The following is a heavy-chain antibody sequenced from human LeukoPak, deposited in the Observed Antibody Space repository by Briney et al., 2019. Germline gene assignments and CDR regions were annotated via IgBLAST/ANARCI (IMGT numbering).Heavy chain of an antibody. D-gene: IGHD5-18*01. Sequence: GASVKVSCKVSGYTLTELSMHWVRQAPGKGLEWMGGFDPEDGETIYAQKFQGRVTMTRDTSTSTVYMELSSLRSEDTAVYYCARGSWIQPFGYWGQGTLVTVSS. V-gene: IGHV1-24*01. CDR2: FDPEDGET. CDR3: ARGSWIQPFGY. CDR1: GYTLTELS. J-gene: IGHJ4*02.